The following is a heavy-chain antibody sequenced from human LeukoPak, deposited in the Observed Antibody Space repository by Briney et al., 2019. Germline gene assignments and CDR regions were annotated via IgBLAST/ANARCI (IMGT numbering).Heavy chain of an antibody. V-gene: IGHV3-23*01. J-gene: IGHJ4*02. D-gene: IGHD1-26*01. CDR3: ARGGLRGATPDY. Sequence: PGGSLRLSCAASGFTFSSYAMSWVRQAPGKGLEWVSAISGSGGSTYYADSVKGRFTISRDNAKNTLYLQMNSLRAEDTAVYYCARGGLRGATPDYWGQGTLVTVSS. CDR2: ISGSGGST. CDR1: GFTFSSYA.